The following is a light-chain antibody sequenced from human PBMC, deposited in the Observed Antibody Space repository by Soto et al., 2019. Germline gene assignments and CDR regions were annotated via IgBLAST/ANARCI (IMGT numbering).Light chain of an antibody. CDR2: GTT. J-gene: IGKJ1*01. V-gene: IGKV3-20*01. CDR3: QQFGSSWFT. Sequence: ENVLTQSPGTLSLSPGERATLSCRASQSIGSSYLAWYQQKPGHAPRLIIYGTTNRATGIPDRFSGSGSGTDFPLTISRLEPEDFAVYYCQQFGSSWFTFGQGTKVEIK. CDR1: QSIGSSY.